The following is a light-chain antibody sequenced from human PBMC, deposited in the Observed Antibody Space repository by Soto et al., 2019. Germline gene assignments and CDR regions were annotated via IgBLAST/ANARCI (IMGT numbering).Light chain of an antibody. V-gene: IGKV3D-15*01. CDR2: GAS. CDR3: HQYDYSPLT. Sequence: LMTQSPATLSMSPGESATLSCRASQSVSSNLAWYQRKPGQAPRPLFYGASTRATGIPARFSGSGSGTDITLAISSLQSEDFALYYCHQYDYSPLTGGGGTKLDNK. J-gene: IGKJ4*01. CDR1: QSVSSN.